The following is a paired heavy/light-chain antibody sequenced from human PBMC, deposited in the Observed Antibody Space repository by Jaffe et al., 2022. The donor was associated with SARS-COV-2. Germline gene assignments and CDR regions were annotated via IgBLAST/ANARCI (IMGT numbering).Heavy chain of an antibody. V-gene: IGHV4-34*01. CDR2: ISLGGII. CDR3: ARPKFNYFQSYTDV. Sequence: QVQVQQWGAGLLKPSETLSLTCAVSGGTFSGYYWNWIRQPPGKGLEWIGGISLGGIINYHPSLKSRVTISVDRSNNELSLRLTSVTAADTAVYYCARPKFNYFQSYTDVWGTGTTVTVSS. CDR1: GGTFSGYY. J-gene: IGHJ6*03.
Light chain of an antibody. CDR1: SSNIGSNT. CDR2: RNN. V-gene: IGLV1-44*01. Sequence: QSVLNQPPSASGTPGQRVTISCSGSSSNIGSNTVNWYQQLPGTAPKLLIYRNNERPSGVPDRFSGSKSGTAASLAISGLQSEDEADYYCATWDDTLNGPVFGGGTKLTVL. J-gene: IGLJ3*02. CDR3: ATWDDTLNGPV.